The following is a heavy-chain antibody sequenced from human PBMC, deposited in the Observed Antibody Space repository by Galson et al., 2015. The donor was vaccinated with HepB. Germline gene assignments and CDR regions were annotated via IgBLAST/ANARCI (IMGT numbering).Heavy chain of an antibody. CDR2: INHSGRT. Sequence: LRLSCAASGFTFNSHGMHWIRQPPGKGLEWIGEINHSGRTTYNPSLKSRVTMSVDTPMNQFSLELISVTAADTAVYYCARGPMGPEMIQGTRRYFYYYMDVWGKGTTVTVSS. V-gene: IGHV4-34*01. CDR3: ARGPMGPEMIQGTRRYFYYYMDV. J-gene: IGHJ6*03. CDR1: GFTFNSHG. D-gene: IGHD1-7*01.